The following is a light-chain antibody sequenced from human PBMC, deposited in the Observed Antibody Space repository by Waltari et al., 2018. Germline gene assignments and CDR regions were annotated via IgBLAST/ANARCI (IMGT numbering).Light chain of an antibody. CDR3: HQYGTSPRT. J-gene: IGKJ2*01. CDR2: DAS. V-gene: IGKV3-20*01. Sequence: EIVLTQSPGTLSLSPGERATLSCRASQNVKNNNYLPWYQQKPGQAPRLLIYDASRRATGIPDRFSGSGSGTDFTLTISRLEPEDFAVYSCHQYGTSPRTFGLGTKLEIK. CDR1: QNVKNNNY.